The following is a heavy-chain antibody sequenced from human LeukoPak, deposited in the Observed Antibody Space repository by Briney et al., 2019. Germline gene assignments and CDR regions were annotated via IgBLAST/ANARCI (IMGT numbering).Heavy chain of an antibody. V-gene: IGHV3-23*01. CDR2: ISGNGVNT. CDR1: GFTFSSYW. J-gene: IGHJ4*02. CDR3: AKPMCSSTSCYRYFDY. D-gene: IGHD2-2*01. Sequence: PGGSLRLSCAASGFTFSSYWMIWVRQAPGKGLEWVSGISGNGVNTYHADSVKGRFTISRDNSKNTLYLQMNSLRVEDTAVYYCAKPMCSSTSCYRYFDYWGQGSPVTVSS.